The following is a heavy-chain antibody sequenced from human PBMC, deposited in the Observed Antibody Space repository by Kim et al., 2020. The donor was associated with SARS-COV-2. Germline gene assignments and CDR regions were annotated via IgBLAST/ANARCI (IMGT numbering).Heavy chain of an antibody. CDR3: ARCIEDFWSGLHTMNWF. CDR2: ISSSSSYI. CDR1: GFTFSRNS. J-gene: IGHJ5*01. Sequence: GGSLRLSCAASGFTFSRNSMNWVRQAPGKGLEWVSSISSSSSYIYYADSVKGRFAIYRDNAMNSLYLQMHSLRAEDTAVYYCARCIEDFWSGLHTMNWF. V-gene: IGHV3-21*01. D-gene: IGHD3-3*01.